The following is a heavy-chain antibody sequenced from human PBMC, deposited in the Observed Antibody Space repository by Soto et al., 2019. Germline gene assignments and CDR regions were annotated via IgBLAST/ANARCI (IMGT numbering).Heavy chain of an antibody. J-gene: IGHJ4*02. CDR3: ARDLAAADY. CDR1: GSIFINYY. D-gene: IGHD6-13*01. Sequence: QVQLVQSGAEVKKPGASVKISCKTSGSIFINYYIHWVRQATGQGLEWVALFNPMSGSTNYAQKLQGRVTVTSDTSTSTVYMELSSLISEDTAVYYCARDLAAADYWGQGTLVTVSS. CDR2: FNPMSGST. V-gene: IGHV1-46*04.